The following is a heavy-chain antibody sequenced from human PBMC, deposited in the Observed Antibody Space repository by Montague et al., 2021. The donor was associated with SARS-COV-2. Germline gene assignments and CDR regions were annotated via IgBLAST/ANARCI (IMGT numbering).Heavy chain of an antibody. D-gene: IGHD6-13*01. CDR1: GFTFSDYY. V-gene: IGHV3-11*01. CDR3: ARDGSSSWFNWFDP. Sequence: SLRLSCAASGFTFSDYYMSWIRQAPGKGLEWVSYISSSGSTIYYADSVKGRFTISRDNAKSSLYLQMNSLRAEDTAVYYCARDGSSSWFNWFDPWGQRTLVTVSS. CDR2: ISSSGSTI. J-gene: IGHJ5*02.